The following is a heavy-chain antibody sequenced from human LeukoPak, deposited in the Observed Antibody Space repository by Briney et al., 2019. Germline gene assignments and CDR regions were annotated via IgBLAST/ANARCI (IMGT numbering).Heavy chain of an antibody. CDR2: IYTSGST. CDR1: GGSISSYY. V-gene: IGHV4-4*07. CDR3: ARDGGEGSYYDILTGETPFVYYYMDV. J-gene: IGHJ6*03. Sequence: SETLSLTCTVSGGSISSYYWSWIRQPAGKGLEWIGRIYTSGSTNYNPSLKSRVTMSVDTSKNQFSLKLSSVTAADTAVYYCARDGGEGSYYDILTGETPFVYYYMDVWGKGTTVTVSS. D-gene: IGHD3-9*01.